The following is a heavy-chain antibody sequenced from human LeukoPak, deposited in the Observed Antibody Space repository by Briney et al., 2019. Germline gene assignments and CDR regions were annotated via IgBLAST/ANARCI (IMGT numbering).Heavy chain of an antibody. CDR3: VRDFYDSSGYSKPFDY. Sequence: ASVKVSCKASGYTFTSYYMHWVRQAPGQGLEWMGIINPSGGSTSYAQKFQGRVTMTRDMSTSTVYMELSSLRSEDTAVYYCVRDFYDSSGYSKPFDYWGQGTLVTVSS. V-gene: IGHV1-46*01. J-gene: IGHJ4*02. CDR1: GYTFTSYY. D-gene: IGHD3-22*01. CDR2: INPSGGST.